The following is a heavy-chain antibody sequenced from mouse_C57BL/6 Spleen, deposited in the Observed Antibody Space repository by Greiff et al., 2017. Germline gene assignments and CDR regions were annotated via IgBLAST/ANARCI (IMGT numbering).Heavy chain of an antibody. D-gene: IGHD1-1*01. V-gene: IGHV1-82*01. CDR1: GYAFSSSW. CDR2: IYPGDGDT. J-gene: IGHJ3*01. CDR3: ARSWVTTVVDPAWFAY. Sequence: VQLQQSGPELVKPGASVKISCKASGYAFSSSWMNWVKQRPGKGLEWIGRIYPGDGDTNYNGKFKGKATLTADKSSSTAYMQLSSLTSEDSAVYFCARSWVTTVVDPAWFAYWGQGTLVTVSA.